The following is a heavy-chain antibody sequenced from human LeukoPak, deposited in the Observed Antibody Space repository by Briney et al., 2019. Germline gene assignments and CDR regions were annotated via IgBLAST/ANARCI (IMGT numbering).Heavy chain of an antibody. V-gene: IGHV4-59*01. J-gene: IGHJ4*02. CDR2: VYYSGST. CDR3: ARDLRIAARDY. CDR1: GGSLSGFY. D-gene: IGHD6-6*01. Sequence: SETLSLTCTVSGGSLSGFYWSWIRQPPGKGLEWIGYVYYSGSTTYNPSLKSRVTTSVDTSKNQFSLRLGSVTAADTAVYYCARDLRIAARDYWGQGTLVTVSS.